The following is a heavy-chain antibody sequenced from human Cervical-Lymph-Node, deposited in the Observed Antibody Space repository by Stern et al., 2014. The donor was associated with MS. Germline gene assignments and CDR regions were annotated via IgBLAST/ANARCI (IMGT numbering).Heavy chain of an antibody. D-gene: IGHD6-13*01. J-gene: IGHJ4*02. CDR3: ARGSSRGLGYFDY. Sequence: DQLVESGAEVKKPGASVTVSCQASGYPFTNHVLHWVRQAPGQRLEWMGWINAGTGNPRYSQRFLGRVTFTRDTSPTTASLEFRRLRSEDTDMDYCARGSSRGLGYFDYWGQGTLVSVSS. CDR1: GYPFTNHV. CDR2: INAGTGNP. V-gene: IGHV1-3*01.